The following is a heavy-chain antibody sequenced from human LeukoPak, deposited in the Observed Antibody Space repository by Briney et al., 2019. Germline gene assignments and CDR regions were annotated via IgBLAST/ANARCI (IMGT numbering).Heavy chain of an antibody. Sequence: GGSLRLSCAASGFTFSRNWMSWVRRAPGKGLEWVANINEDGSEKYYVEPVKGRFSISRDNARKSLYLQMDSLRAEDTAVYHCASHANSGRQVDQWGQGTLVTVSS. D-gene: IGHD3-10*01. CDR2: INEDGSEK. V-gene: IGHV3-7*05. CDR3: ASHANSGRQVDQ. CDR1: GFTFSRNW. J-gene: IGHJ4*02.